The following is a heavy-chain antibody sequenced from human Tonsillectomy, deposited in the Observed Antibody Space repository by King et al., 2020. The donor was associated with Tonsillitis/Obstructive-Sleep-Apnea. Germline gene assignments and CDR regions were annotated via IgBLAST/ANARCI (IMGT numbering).Heavy chain of an antibody. Sequence: VQLVESGGGVVQPGRSQRLSCAASGFNFSTYGMHWVRQAPGKGLEWVAAIWYDRSNTYYADSLKGRFTISRDNSKNTLYLQMNSLRAEDTALYYCARDEYYGSGNYRYYYGLAVWGQGTTVTVSS. CDR3: ARDEYYGSGNYRYYYGLAV. CDR1: GFNFSTYG. J-gene: IGHJ6*02. D-gene: IGHD3-10*01. V-gene: IGHV3-33*01. CDR2: IWYDRSNT.